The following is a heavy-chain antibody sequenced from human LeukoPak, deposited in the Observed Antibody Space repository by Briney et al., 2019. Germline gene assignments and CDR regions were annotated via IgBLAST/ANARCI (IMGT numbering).Heavy chain of an antibody. V-gene: IGHV3-30*18. J-gene: IGHJ4*02. CDR3: AKVISGSYLGYFDH. D-gene: IGHD1-26*01. CDR1: GFTFSSYG. Sequence: GGSLRLPCAASGFTFSSYGMHWVRQAPGKGLEWVAVISYDGSNKYYADSVKGRFTISRDNSKNTLYLQMNSLRAEDTAVYYCAKVISGSYLGYFDHWGQGTLVTVSS. CDR2: ISYDGSNK.